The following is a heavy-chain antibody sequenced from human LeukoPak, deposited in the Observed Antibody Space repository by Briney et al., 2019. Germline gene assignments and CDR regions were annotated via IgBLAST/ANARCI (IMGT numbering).Heavy chain of an antibody. CDR2: IYTSGST. D-gene: IGHD3-3*01. J-gene: IGHJ6*03. Sequence: TLSLTCTVSGGSISSGSYYWSWIRQPAGKGLEWIGRIYTSGSTNYNPSLKSRVTISVDTSKNQFSLKLSSVTAADTAVYYCARVRSGYDYYYYYMDVWGKGTTVTASS. CDR1: GGSISSGSYY. CDR3: ARVRSGYDYYYYYMDV. V-gene: IGHV4-61*02.